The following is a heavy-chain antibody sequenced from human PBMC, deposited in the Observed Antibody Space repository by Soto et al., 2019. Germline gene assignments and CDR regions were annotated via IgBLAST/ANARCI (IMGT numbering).Heavy chain of an antibody. D-gene: IGHD4-4*01. CDR2: ISSSSSYI. J-gene: IGHJ4*02. Sequence: GSLRLSCAASGFTFISYSISFFRHAPGKWLEWVSSISSSSSYIYYADSVKGRFTISRDNAKNSLYLQMNSLRAEDTAVYYCAREGATVTPLFDYWGQGTLVTVSS. CDR1: GFTFISYS. CDR3: AREGATVTPLFDY. V-gene: IGHV3-21*01.